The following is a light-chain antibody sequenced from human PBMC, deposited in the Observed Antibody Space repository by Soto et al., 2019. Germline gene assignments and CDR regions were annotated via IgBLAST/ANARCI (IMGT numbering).Light chain of an antibody. Sequence: QSALTQPASVSGSPGQSITTSCSGTGSDVGAYNYVSWYQQHPAKAPKLTIYDVSNRPSGVSDRFSGSKSGNTASLTISGLQAEDEADYYCYSYTSSSTYVFGSGTKVTVL. CDR2: DVS. CDR3: YSYTSSSTYV. V-gene: IGLV2-14*01. CDR1: GSDVGAYNY. J-gene: IGLJ1*01.